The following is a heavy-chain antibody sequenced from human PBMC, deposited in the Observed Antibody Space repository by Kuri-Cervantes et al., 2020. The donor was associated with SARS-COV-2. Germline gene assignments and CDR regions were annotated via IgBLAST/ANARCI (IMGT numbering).Heavy chain of an antibody. D-gene: IGHD2-2*01. J-gene: IGHJ6*03. CDR1: GFTFSSYA. Sequence: GESLKISCAASGFTFSSYAMSWVRQAPGKGLEWVSAISGSGGSTYYADSVKGRFTISRDNSKNTLYLQMNSLRAEDTAVYYCAKKGVGSSTSTVYYYYYMGVWGKGTTVTVSS. V-gene: IGHV3-23*01. CDR3: AKKGVGSSTSTVYYYYYMGV. CDR2: ISGSGGST.